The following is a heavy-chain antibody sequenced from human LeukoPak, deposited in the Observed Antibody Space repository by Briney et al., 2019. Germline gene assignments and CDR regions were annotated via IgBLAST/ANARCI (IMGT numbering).Heavy chain of an antibody. CDR3: ARREDCVGASCFDAFDY. CDR1: GFSFSRFA. J-gene: IGHJ4*02. Sequence: GRSLRLSCAASGFSFSRFAIHWVRQAPGRGLEWVTFISSDGNNQYYADSVKGRFTISRDNSKNTLYLQTNSLRPEDTAVYYCARREDCVGASCFDAFDYWGRGTLVTVSS. D-gene: IGHD2-15*01. CDR2: ISSDGNNQ. V-gene: IGHV3-30-3*01.